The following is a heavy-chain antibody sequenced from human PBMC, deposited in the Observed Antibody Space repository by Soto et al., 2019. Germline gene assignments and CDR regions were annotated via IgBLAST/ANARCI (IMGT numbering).Heavy chain of an antibody. CDR2: INSDGSRT. CDR3: ARVLTGSWNWFDP. D-gene: IGHD6-13*01. V-gene: IGHV3-74*01. CDR1: GLTSSGNW. Sequence: EVQLVESGGGLFKPGESLRLSCAASGLTSSGNWWNWVRQAPGKGRGWVSRINSDGSRTNYADSVKGRFTVSRDNAKNTQYLQMNSLRAEDTAVYYCARVLTGSWNWFDPWGQGTLVTVSS. J-gene: IGHJ5*02.